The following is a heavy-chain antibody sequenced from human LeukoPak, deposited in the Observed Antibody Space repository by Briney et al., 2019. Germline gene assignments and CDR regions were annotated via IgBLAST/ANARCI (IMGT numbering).Heavy chain of an antibody. V-gene: IGHV1-2*02. CDR3: ARGRRYSGYDFYLNY. J-gene: IGHJ4*02. CDR1: GYTFTGYY. Sequence: ASVKVSCKASGYTFTGYYMHWVRQAPGQGLEWMGWINPNSGGTNYAQKFQGRVTMTRDTSISTAYMELSRLRSDDTAVYYCARGRRYSGYDFYLNYWGQGTLVTVSS. D-gene: IGHD5-12*01. CDR2: INPNSGGT.